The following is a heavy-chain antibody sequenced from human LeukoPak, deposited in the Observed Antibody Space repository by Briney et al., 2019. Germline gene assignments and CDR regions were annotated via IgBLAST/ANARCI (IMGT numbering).Heavy chain of an antibody. D-gene: IGHD3-10*01. CDR1: GGSISSGGYS. V-gene: IGHV4-30-2*01. J-gene: IGHJ4*02. CDR2: IYHSGST. Sequence: SETLSLTCAVSGGSISSGGYSWSWIRQPPGKGLEWIGYIYHSGSTYYNPSLKSRVTISVDRSKNQFSLKLSSVTAADTAVYYCARGGDYYGSGSCYFDYWGQGTLVTVSS. CDR3: ARGGDYYGSGSCYFDY.